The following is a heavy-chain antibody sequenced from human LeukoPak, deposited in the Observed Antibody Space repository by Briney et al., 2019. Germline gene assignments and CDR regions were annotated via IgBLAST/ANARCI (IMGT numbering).Heavy chain of an antibody. D-gene: IGHD2-15*01. Sequence: KSSETLSLTCAVYGGSFSGYYWSWIRQPPGKGLEWIGEINHSGSTNYNTSLKSRVTISVDTSKNQFSLKLSSVTAADTAVYYCARGLVVVVAATLNYGMDVWGKGTTVTVSS. V-gene: IGHV4-34*01. CDR3: ARGLVVVVAATLNYGMDV. CDR1: GGSFSGYY. J-gene: IGHJ6*04. CDR2: INHSGST.